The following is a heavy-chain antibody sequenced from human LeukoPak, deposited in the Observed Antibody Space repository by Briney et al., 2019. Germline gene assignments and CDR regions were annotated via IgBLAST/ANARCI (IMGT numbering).Heavy chain of an antibody. CDR1: GYTFTSYY. D-gene: IGHD3-16*01. CDR3: ARGTRLGELPTPDMDV. CDR2: INPSGGST. V-gene: IGHV1-46*01. Sequence: ASVKVSCKASGYTFTSYYMHWVRQAPGQGLELMGIINPSGGSTSYAQKFQGRGTMTRDTSTSTVYMELSSLRSEDTAVYYCARGTRLGELPTPDMDVWGKGTTVTVSS. J-gene: IGHJ6*03.